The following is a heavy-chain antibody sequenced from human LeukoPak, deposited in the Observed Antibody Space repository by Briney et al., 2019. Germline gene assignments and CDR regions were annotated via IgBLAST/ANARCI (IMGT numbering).Heavy chain of an antibody. D-gene: IGHD3-10*01. Sequence: HPGGSLRLSCAASGFTFSSYAMSWVRQAPGKGLEWVSAISGSGGSTYYADSVKGRFTISRDNSKNTLYLQMNSLKAEDTAVYYCAKDWYYYGSGSYGEWGQGTLVTVSS. J-gene: IGHJ4*02. CDR2: ISGSGGST. CDR1: GFTFSSYA. CDR3: AKDWYYYGSGSYGE. V-gene: IGHV3-23*01.